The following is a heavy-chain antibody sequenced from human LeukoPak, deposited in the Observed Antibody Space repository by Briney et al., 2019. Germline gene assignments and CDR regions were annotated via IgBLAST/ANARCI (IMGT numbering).Heavy chain of an antibody. Sequence: KTSETLSLTCTVSGGSISTYYWSWIRQPPGKGLEWIGYIYYSGSTNYNPSLKSRVTISVDTSKNQFSLKLSSVTAADTAVYYCARVVATIDYFDYWGQGTLVTVSS. V-gene: IGHV4-59*08. CDR2: IYYSGST. J-gene: IGHJ4*02. D-gene: IGHD5-12*01. CDR1: GGSISTYY. CDR3: ARVVATIDYFDY.